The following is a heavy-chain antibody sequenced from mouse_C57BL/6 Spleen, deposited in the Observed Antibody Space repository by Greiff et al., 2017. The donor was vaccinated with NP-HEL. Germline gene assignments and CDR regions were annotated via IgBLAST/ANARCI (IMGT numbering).Heavy chain of an antibody. CDR1: GYAFSSYW. D-gene: IGHD2-10*01. Sequence: QVQLKQSGAELVKPGASVKISCKASGYAFSSYWMNWVKQRPGKGLEWIGQIYPGDGDTNYNGKFKGKATLTADKSSSTAYMQLSSLTSEDSAVYFCARDPYPPYAMDYWGQGTSVTVSS. V-gene: IGHV1-80*01. CDR2: IYPGDGDT. J-gene: IGHJ4*01. CDR3: ARDPYPPYAMDY.